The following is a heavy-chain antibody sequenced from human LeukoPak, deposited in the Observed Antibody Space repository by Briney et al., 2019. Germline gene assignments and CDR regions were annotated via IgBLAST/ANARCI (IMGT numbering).Heavy chain of an antibody. CDR1: GFSFSDYG. Sequence: RTSLRLSCAASGFSFSDYGMHWVRLAPGKGLECVALVSHDGTKRDYGESVEGRFTISRDNSANSVYLQMDSLTIDDTAVYFCARDWARGNSYYFDYWGQGTLVTVSS. CDR3: ARDWARGNSYYFDY. V-gene: IGHV3-30*03. CDR2: VSHDGTKR. J-gene: IGHJ4*02. D-gene: IGHD4-23*01.